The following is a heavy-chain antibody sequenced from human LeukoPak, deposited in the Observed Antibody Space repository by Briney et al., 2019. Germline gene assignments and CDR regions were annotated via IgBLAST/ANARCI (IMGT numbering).Heavy chain of an antibody. J-gene: IGHJ3*02. CDR2: IIPIFGTA. CDR3: ARVRIAARPDAFDI. Sequence: SVKVSCKASGGTFSSYAISWVRQAPGQGLEWMGGIIPIFGTANYAQKFQGRVTITTDESTSTVYMELSSLRSEDTAVYYCARVRIAARPDAFDIWGQGTMVTVSS. D-gene: IGHD6-6*01. CDR1: GGTFSSYA. V-gene: IGHV1-69*05.